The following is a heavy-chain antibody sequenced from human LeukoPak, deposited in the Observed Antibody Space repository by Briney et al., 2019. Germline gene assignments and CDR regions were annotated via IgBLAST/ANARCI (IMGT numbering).Heavy chain of an antibody. Sequence: SETLSLTCTVSGGSISSYYWSWIRQPPGKGLEWIGYIYYSGSTNYNPSLKSRVTISVDTSKNQFSLKLSSVTAADTAVYYCARGTEEYYYDSSGYYYVIDYRGQGTLVTVSS. V-gene: IGHV4-59*01. CDR1: GGSISSYY. D-gene: IGHD3-22*01. CDR2: IYYSGST. J-gene: IGHJ4*02. CDR3: ARGTEEYYYDSSGYYYVIDY.